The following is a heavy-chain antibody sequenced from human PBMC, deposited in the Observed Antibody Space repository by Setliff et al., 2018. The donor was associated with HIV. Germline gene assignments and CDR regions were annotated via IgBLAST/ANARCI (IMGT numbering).Heavy chain of an antibody. CDR1: GFTFSGYA. V-gene: IGHV3-30*04. D-gene: IGHD2-15*01. CDR2: ISYDGSKK. CDR3: ARDTVGLDY. J-gene: IGHJ4*02. Sequence: HPGGSLRLSCAASGFTFSGYALHWVRQSPGKGLEWVAFISYDGSKKYDADFVKGRFTISRDNAKNSLYLQMNSLRAEDTAVYYCARDTVGLDYWGRGTLVTV.